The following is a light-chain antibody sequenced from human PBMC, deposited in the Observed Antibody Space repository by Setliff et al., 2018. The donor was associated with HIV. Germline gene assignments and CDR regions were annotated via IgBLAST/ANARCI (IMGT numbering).Light chain of an antibody. CDR2: ENN. CDR3: GTWDSGLISAVGV. CDR1: SSDVGGYNY. V-gene: IGLV2-11*01. J-gene: IGLJ1*01. Sequence: QSALTHPRSVSVSPGQSVTISCTGTSSDVGGYNYVSWSQQHPGKAPKLVIYENNKRPSGIPDRFSGSKSGTSATLDITGLQTGDEADYYCGTWDSGLISAVGVVGSGTKVTVL.